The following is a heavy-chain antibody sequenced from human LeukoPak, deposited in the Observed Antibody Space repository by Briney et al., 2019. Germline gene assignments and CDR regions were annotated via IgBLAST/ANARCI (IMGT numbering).Heavy chain of an antibody. CDR3: ARTIGSKNAFDI. D-gene: IGHD1-26*01. CDR2: INSDGSST. Sequence: GGSLRLSCAASRLTFSSYWLHWFGQAPGKGLVWFSRINSDGSSTTYADSVKGRFTISRDNAKNTLYLQMNSLRAEDTAVYYCARTIGSKNAFDIWGQGTMVTVSS. CDR1: RLTFSSYW. J-gene: IGHJ3*02. V-gene: IGHV3-74*01.